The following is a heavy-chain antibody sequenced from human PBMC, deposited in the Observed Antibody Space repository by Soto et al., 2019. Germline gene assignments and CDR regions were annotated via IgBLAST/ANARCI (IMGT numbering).Heavy chain of an antibody. CDR3: ARSPRSSPYFDY. J-gene: IGHJ4*02. CDR2: IYPGDHET. V-gene: IGHV5-51*01. Sequence: GESLKISCQCSGYTFSNFWIGWVRQLPGKGLEWMGIIYPGDHETRYSPSLHGKVTISADKSINTAYQQCNSLAASATAFYFCARSPRSSPYFDYWGQGARVTVSS. D-gene: IGHD6-13*01. CDR1: GYTFSNFW.